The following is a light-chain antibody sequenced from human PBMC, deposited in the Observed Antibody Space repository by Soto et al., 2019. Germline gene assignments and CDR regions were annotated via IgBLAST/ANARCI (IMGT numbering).Light chain of an antibody. Sequence: EVLMTQSPVTLSVSPGERATLSCRASQSVYSNLAWYQQKPGQAPRLLIYGISTRATGIPARFSGSGSGTEFTLTISSLQSEDFAVYYCQQYNNWPLTFGGGTTVEIK. V-gene: IGKV3-15*01. CDR2: GIS. CDR3: QQYNNWPLT. CDR1: QSVYSN. J-gene: IGKJ4*01.